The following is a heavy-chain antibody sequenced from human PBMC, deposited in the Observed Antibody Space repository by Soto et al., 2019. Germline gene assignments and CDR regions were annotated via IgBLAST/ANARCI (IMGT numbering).Heavy chain of an antibody. V-gene: IGHV5-51*01. CDR3: ATTSYDFWSCYYPGVPGAAFDI. CDR2: IYPGDSDT. J-gene: IGHJ3*02. D-gene: IGHD3-3*01. Sequence: LGESLKISCKGSGYSFTSYWIGWVRQMPGKGLEWMGIIYPGDSDTRYSPSFQGQVTISADKSISTAYLQWSSLKASDTAMYYCATTSYDFWSCYYPGVPGAAFDIWGQGTMVTVSS. CDR1: GYSFTSYW.